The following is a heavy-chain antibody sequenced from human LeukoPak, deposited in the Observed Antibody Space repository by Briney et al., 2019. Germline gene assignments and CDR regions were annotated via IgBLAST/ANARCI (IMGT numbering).Heavy chain of an antibody. D-gene: IGHD2-2*01. Sequence: GGSLRLSCAASGFSFRDFWMTWVRQAPGKGLEWVANINQGGSVKYYVGSVKGRFTISRDDAENSLYLQMNSLRAEDTAVYFCARGAQCSGTYCWGYYYYYMDVWGKGTAVTVSS. V-gene: IGHV3-7*01. CDR3: ARGAQCSGTYCWGYYYYYMDV. CDR2: INQGGSVK. J-gene: IGHJ6*03. CDR1: GFSFRDFW.